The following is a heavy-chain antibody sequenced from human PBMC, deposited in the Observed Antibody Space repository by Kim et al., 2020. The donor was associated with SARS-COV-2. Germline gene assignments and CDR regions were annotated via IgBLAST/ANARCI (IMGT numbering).Heavy chain of an antibody. CDR3: ANSGTAVGNDAFDL. CDR1: GFSVSADY. J-gene: IGHJ3*01. Sequence: GGSLRLSCAATGFSVSADYMSWVRQAPGKGLEWVSMIYSRGGTEYADSVKGRFTISRDNSKNMLYLQMNSLRAADTAVYYCANSGTAVGNDAFDLWGQGTTVTVSS. D-gene: IGHD6-19*01. CDR2: IYSRGGT. V-gene: IGHV3-53*01.